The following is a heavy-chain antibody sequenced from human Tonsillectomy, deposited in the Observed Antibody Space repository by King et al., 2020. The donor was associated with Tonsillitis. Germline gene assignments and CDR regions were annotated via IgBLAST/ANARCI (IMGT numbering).Heavy chain of an antibody. D-gene: IGHD2-15*01. V-gene: IGHV3-21*01. CDR3: ARRTVVVVAATSYYGMVV. J-gene: IGHJ6*02. CDR1: GFTFSSYS. Sequence: VQLVESGGGLVKPGGSLRLSCAASGFTFSSYSMNWVRQAPGKGLEWVSSISSSSSYIYYADSVKGRFTISRDNAKNSLYLQMNSLRAEDTAVYYCARRTVVVVAATSYYGMVVWGQGTTVTVSS. CDR2: ISSSSSYI.